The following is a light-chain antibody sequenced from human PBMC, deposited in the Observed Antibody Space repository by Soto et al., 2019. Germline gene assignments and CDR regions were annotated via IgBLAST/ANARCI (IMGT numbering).Light chain of an antibody. Sequence: QSVLTQPASVSGSPGQSITISCTGTSSDIGHYDYVSWYQQHPGKAPKLMIYHVTYRPSGVSIRYSGSKSGNSAYLTISGLQAGDEADYDCCSLTPRPTYVFGSGTKLTVL. CDR1: SSDIGHYDY. CDR3: CSLTPRPTYV. J-gene: IGLJ1*01. CDR2: HVT. V-gene: IGLV2-14*03.